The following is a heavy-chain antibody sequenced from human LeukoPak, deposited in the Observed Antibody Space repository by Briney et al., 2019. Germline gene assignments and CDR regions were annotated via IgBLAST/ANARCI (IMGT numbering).Heavy chain of an antibody. V-gene: IGHV1-69*05. D-gene: IGHD3-10*01. CDR1: GGTFSSYA. J-gene: IGHJ4*02. CDR3: ATGSWSWGSGRPKQHFDY. Sequence: SVKVSCTASGGTFSSYAISWVRQAPGQGLEWMGGIIPISGTANYAQKFQGRVTITTDESTSTAYMELSSLRSEDTAVYYCATGSWSWGSGRPKQHFDYWGQGTLVTVSS. CDR2: IIPISGTA.